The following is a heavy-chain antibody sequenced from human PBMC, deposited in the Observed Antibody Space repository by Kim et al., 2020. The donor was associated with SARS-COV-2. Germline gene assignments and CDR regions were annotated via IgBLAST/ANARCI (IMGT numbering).Heavy chain of an antibody. CDR3: ARDVPLYSSSSDWFDP. Sequence: ASVKVSCKASGYTFTSYAMNWVRQAPGQGLEWMGWINTNTGNPTYAQGFTGRFVFSLDTSVSTAYLQISSLKAGDTAVYYCARDVPLYSSSSDWFDPWGQGTLVTVSS. J-gene: IGHJ5*02. V-gene: IGHV7-4-1*02. CDR1: GYTFTSYA. CDR2: INTNTGNP. D-gene: IGHD6-13*01.